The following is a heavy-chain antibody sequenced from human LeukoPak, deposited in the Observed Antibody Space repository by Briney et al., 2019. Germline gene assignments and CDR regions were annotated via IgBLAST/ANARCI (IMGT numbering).Heavy chain of an antibody. CDR3: TTAGSNFGGDSPFDS. V-gene: IGHV3-15*01. D-gene: IGHD4-23*01. CDR2: IKSKNDGATT. CDR1: GFTFNSAW. Sequence: GGSLRLSCAASGFTFNSAWMTWVRQAPGKGLEWVGRIKSKNDGATTDYGAPVKGRFTMSRDDSKNTLSLQMNSLKIEDTGIYYCTTAGSNFGGDSPFDSWGQGTLVTVSS. J-gene: IGHJ4*02.